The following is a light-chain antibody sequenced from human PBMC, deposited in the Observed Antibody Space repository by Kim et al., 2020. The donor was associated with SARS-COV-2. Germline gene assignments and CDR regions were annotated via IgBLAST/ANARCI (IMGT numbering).Light chain of an antibody. V-gene: IGKV1-39*01. Sequence: DIQMTQSPSSLSASVGDRVTITCRASQSISSYLNWYQQKPGKAPKLLIYAASSLQSGVPSRFSGSGSGTDFTLTISSLQPEDFATYYCKQSYSTPTFGGGNKVDIK. CDR1: QSISSY. CDR3: KQSYSTPT. CDR2: AAS. J-gene: IGKJ4*01.